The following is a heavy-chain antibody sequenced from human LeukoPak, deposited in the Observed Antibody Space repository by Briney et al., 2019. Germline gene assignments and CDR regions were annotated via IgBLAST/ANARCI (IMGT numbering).Heavy chain of an antibody. CDR2: ISAYNGNT. V-gene: IGHV1-18*01. CDR1: GYTFTTYG. J-gene: IGHJ4*02. D-gene: IGHD3-22*01. CDR3: ARDRGNYDSSDPLDY. Sequence: ASVKVSCKTSGYTFTTYGISWVRQAPGQGLEWMGWISAYNGNTNYAQKLQGRVTMTTDASTSTAYMELRSLRSDDTAVYYCARDRGNYDSSDPLDYWGQGTLVTVSS.